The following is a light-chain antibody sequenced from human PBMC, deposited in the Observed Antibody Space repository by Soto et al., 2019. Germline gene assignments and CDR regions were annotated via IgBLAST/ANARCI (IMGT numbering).Light chain of an antibody. CDR1: QGISSY. Sequence: IQMTQSPSTLSGSVGDRFTIACRASQGISSYLAWYQQKPGKAPKLLIYAASTLQSGVPSRFSGSGSGTDFTLTISCLQSEDFATYYCQQYYSYPRTFGQGTKVDIK. CDR3: QQYYSYPRT. J-gene: IGKJ1*01. V-gene: IGKV1-8*01. CDR2: AAS.